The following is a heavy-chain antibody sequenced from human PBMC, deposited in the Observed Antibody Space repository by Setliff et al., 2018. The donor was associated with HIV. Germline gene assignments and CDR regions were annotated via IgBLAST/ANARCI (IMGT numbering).Heavy chain of an antibody. CDR3: ARGEGLCGGGDCFPLAYFDY. CDR1: GGSFSGYY. J-gene: IGHJ4*02. CDR2: IIYNGGT. Sequence: SETLSLTCAVYGGSFSGYYWSWIRQSPGKGLEWIGEIIYNGGTNYNPSLKSRVSISLDTSKNQFSLKLTSVTAADTAIYYCARGEGLCGGGDCFPLAYFDYWGQGTLVTVSS. V-gene: IGHV4-34*01. D-gene: IGHD2-21*02.